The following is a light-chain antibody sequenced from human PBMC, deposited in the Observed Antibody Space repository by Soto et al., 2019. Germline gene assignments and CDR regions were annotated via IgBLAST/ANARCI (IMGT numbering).Light chain of an antibody. V-gene: IGKV3-20*01. J-gene: IGKJ2*01. CDR2: GAS. Sequence: EIVLTQSPGTLSLSPGERATLSCRASQSVSSSFLAWYQQTPGQAPRLLIYGASSRATGIPDRFSGSGSGTDFTLTISRLEPEDFAVYYCQQYGSSPMYTFCQGTNLEIK. CDR1: QSVSSSF. CDR3: QQYGSSPMYT.